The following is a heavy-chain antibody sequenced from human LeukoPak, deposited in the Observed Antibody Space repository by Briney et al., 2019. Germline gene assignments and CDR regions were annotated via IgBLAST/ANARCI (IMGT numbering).Heavy chain of an antibody. D-gene: IGHD1-26*01. CDR3: AREEVVGATSAFDI. V-gene: IGHV4-59*13. CDR2: IYCSGST. J-gene: IGHJ3*02. CDR1: VGDISSYD. Sequence: SETMSLTCTVSVGDISSYDCRWIRHPPWKGLEWIGYIYCSGSTNYNPSLKSRVTISVDTSKNQFSLKLSSVTAADTAVYYCAREEVVGATSAFDIWGQGTMVTVSS.